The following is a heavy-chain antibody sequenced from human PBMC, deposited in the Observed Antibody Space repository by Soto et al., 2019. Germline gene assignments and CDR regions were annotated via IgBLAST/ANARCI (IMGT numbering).Heavy chain of an antibody. V-gene: IGHV3-23*01. D-gene: IGHD1-7*01. CDR1: GFTFSSYA. J-gene: IGHJ4*02. CDR3: AKGLSITGTTPFDY. CDR2: ISGSGGST. Sequence: GGSLRLSCAASGFTFSSYAMSWVRQAPGKGLEWVSAISGSGGSTYYADSVKGRFTISRDNSKNTLYLQMNSLRAEDTAVHYCAKGLSITGTTPFDYWGQGTLVTVSS.